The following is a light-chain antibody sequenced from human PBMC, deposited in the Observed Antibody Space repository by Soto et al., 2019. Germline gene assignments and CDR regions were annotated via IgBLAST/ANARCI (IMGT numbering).Light chain of an antibody. CDR1: SSDVGGYNY. J-gene: IGLJ2*01. CDR2: EVS. Sequence: QSALTQPPSASGSPGQSVTISCTGTSSDVGGYNYVSWYQQHPGKAPKLMIYEVSKRPSGVPDRFSGSKSGSTASLTVSGLHAEDESDYYCSSYGGNNNLVFGGGTKLTVL. CDR3: SSYGGNNNLV. V-gene: IGLV2-8*01.